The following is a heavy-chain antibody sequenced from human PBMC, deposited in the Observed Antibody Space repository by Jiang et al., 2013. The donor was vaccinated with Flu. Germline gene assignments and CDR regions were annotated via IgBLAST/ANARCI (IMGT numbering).Heavy chain of an antibody. CDR2: IIPILGIA. V-gene: IGHV1-69*04. D-gene: IGHD3-10*01. CDR3: ARERYYYGSGAQGWFDP. Sequence: GAEVKKPGSSVKVSCKASGGTFSSYTISWVRQAPGQGLEWMGRIIPILGIANYAQKFQGRVTITADKSTSTAYMELSSLRSEDTAVYYCARERYYYGSGAQGWFDPWGQGTLVTVSS. J-gene: IGHJ5*02. CDR1: GGTFSSYT.